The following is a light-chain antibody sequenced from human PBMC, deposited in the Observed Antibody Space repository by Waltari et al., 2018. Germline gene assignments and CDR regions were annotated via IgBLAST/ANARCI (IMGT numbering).Light chain of an antibody. CDR3: QKYGTLPAT. Sequence: LSLSPGERATLSCRASQSVSRYLAWYQQKPGQAPRLLIYDTSTRATGIPDRFSGSGSGTDFSLTISRLDPEDFAVYYCQKYGTLPATFGQGTKVEVK. CDR2: DTS. V-gene: IGKV3-20*01. CDR1: QSVSRY. J-gene: IGKJ1*01.